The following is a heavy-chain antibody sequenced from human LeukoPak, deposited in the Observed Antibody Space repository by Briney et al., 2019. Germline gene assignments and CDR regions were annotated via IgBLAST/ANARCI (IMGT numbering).Heavy chain of an antibody. D-gene: IGHD3-10*01. CDR3: AKDWDDYYGSGSYFDY. Sequence: QPGGSLRLSCAASGFTFSSYGMHWVRQAPGKGLEWVAFIRYDGSNKYYADSVKGRFTISRDNSKNTLYLQMNSLRAEDTAVYYCAKDWDDYYGSGSYFDYWGQGTLVTVSS. CDR1: GFTFSSYG. J-gene: IGHJ4*02. V-gene: IGHV3-30*02. CDR2: IRYDGSNK.